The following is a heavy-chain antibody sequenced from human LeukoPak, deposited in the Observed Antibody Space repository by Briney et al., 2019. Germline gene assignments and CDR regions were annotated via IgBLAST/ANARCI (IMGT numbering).Heavy chain of an antibody. J-gene: IGHJ6*04. D-gene: IGHD3-10*02. V-gene: IGHV3-48*01. CDR1: GFTFDTYS. CDR2: ISAASHGI. Sequence: PGGSLRLSCAASGFTFDTYSMTWVRQAPGKGLEWISHISAASHGIKYVASVKGRFTISRDNAKNSVFLQMTSLRPEDTAVYYCAELGITMIGGVWGKGTTVTISS. CDR3: AELGITMIGGV.